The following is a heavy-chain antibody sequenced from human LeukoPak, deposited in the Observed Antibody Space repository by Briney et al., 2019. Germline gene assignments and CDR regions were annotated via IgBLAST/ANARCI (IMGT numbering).Heavy chain of an antibody. CDR3: ARGTMTTVTYYFDY. Sequence: SETLSLTCAVYGGSFSGYYWSWIRQPPGKGLEWIGEINHSGSTNYNPSLKSRATISVDTSKNQFSLKLSSVTAADTAVYYCARGTMTTVTYYFDYWGQGTLVTVSS. CDR1: GGSFSGYY. V-gene: IGHV4-34*01. CDR2: INHSGST. D-gene: IGHD4-17*01. J-gene: IGHJ4*02.